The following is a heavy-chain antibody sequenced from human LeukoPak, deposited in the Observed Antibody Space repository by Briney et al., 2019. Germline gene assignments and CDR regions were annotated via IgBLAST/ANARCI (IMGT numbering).Heavy chain of an antibody. CDR1: GFTFNTAW. CDR2: INQGGSVT. Sequence: GGSLRLSCAPSGFTFNTAWITWVRQAPGKGLEWLGNINQGGSVTNYVDSVKGRFSISRDNAKNTMYLQMSSLRVEDTAVYYCARDHHSGALDYWGQGTLVTVSS. CDR3: ARDHHSGALDY. D-gene: IGHD1-26*01. J-gene: IGHJ4*02. V-gene: IGHV3-7*01.